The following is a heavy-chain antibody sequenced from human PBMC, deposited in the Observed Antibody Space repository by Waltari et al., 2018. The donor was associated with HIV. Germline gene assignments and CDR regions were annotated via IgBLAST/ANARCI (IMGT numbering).Heavy chain of an antibody. CDR1: GYTLTELS. D-gene: IGHD1-26*01. V-gene: IGHV1-24*01. J-gene: IGHJ4*02. Sequence: QVQLVQSGAEVKKPGASVKVSCKVSGYTLTELSMHWVRQAPGKGVEWMGGFDPEEGETLYAQKFQGRGTMTEDTSTDTAYMELSSLRSEDTAVYYCATDRGHSGSYLIENDWGQGTLVTVSS. CDR3: ATDRGHSGSYLIEND. CDR2: FDPEEGET.